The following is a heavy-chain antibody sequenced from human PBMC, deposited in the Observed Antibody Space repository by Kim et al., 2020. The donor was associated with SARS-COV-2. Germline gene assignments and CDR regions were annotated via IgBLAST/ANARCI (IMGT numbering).Heavy chain of an antibody. J-gene: IGHJ4*02. Sequence: SETLSLTCTVSGGSISSSSYYWGWIRQPPGKGLEWIGSIYYSGSTYYNPSLKSRVTISVDTSKNQFSLKLSSVTAADTAVYYCASFYGDYTDYYFDYWGQGTLVTVSS. CDR1: GGSISSSSYY. CDR2: IYYSGST. CDR3: ASFYGDYTDYYFDY. V-gene: IGHV4-39*07. D-gene: IGHD4-17*01.